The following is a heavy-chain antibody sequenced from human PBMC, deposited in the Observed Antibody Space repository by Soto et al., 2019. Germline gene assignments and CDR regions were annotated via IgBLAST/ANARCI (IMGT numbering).Heavy chain of an antibody. D-gene: IGHD2-15*01. Sequence: QVKLVESGGGLAKPGGSLRLSCAASGFTLSDYYMSWIRQAPGKGLVWVSYISSSGTTIYYADSVKGRFTISRDNAKNSLYLQMNSLRAEDTAVYYCARGGRDCSGGSCYPWFDPWGQGTLVTVSS. CDR2: ISSSGTTI. CDR1: GFTLSDYY. V-gene: IGHV3-11*01. CDR3: ARGGRDCSGGSCYPWFDP. J-gene: IGHJ5*02.